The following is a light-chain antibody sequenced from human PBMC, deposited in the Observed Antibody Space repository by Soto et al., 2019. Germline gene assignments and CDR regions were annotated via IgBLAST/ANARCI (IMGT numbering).Light chain of an antibody. J-gene: IGKJ2*01. CDR2: GVS. Sequence: ESVLTQSPGTLSLSPGERATLSCRATQSVTNNYFAWYQQKPGQSPRLLIYGVSSKATDITDRFSGSGSGTDFTLTISRLEPADFVVYYCPQYSSLPHTFGQGTKLEV. CDR1: QSVTNNY. CDR3: PQYSSLPHT. V-gene: IGKV3-20*01.